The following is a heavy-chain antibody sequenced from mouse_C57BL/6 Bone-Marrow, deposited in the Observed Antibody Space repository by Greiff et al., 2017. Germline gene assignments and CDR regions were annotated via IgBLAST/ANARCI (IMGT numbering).Heavy chain of an antibody. Sequence: QVQLQQPGAELVKPGASVKVSCKASGYTFTSYWMHWVKQRPGQGLEWIGRIYPSDSDTNYNQKFKGKATLTVDTSSSTAYMQLSRLTSEDSAVYYCAMEAGGYWGQGTTLTVSS. CDR3: AMEAGGY. J-gene: IGHJ2*01. CDR2: IYPSDSDT. V-gene: IGHV1-74*01. CDR1: GYTFTSYW.